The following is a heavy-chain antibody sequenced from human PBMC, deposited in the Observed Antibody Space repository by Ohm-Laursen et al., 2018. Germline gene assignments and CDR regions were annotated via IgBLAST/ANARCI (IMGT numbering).Heavy chain of an antibody. V-gene: IGHV3-30*18. CDR1: GFTFRSYG. D-gene: IGHD5-24*01. Sequence: SLRLSCAASGFTFRSYGMHWVRQAPGKGLEWVAVISYDGSNKYYADSVKGRFTISRDNSKNTLYLQMNSLRAEDTAVYYCAKGRWLPFDYWGQGTLVTVSS. CDR2: ISYDGSNK. CDR3: AKGRWLPFDY. J-gene: IGHJ4*02.